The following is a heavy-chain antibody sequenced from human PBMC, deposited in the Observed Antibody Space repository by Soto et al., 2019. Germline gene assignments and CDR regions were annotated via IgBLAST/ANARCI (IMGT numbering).Heavy chain of an antibody. V-gene: IGHV3-33*01. CDR1: GFTFSSYG. D-gene: IGHD3-10*01. Sequence: QVQLVESGGGVVQPGRSLRLSCAASGFTFSSYGMHWVRQAPGKGLEWVAVIWYDGSNKYYADSVKGRFTISRDNSKNTLYLQMNSLRAEDTAVYYWARDTARVMVRIYYGMDVWGQGTTVTVSS. CDR3: ARDTARVMVRIYYGMDV. CDR2: IWYDGSNK. J-gene: IGHJ6*02.